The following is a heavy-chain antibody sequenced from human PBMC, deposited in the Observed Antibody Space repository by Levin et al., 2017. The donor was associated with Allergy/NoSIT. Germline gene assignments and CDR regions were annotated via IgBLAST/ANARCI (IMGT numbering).Heavy chain of an antibody. CDR1: GFTFSSYW. D-gene: IGHD4-23*01. CDR2: IKQDGSEK. V-gene: IGHV3-7*01. J-gene: IGHJ4*02. Sequence: GESLKISCAASGFTFSSYWMSWVRQAPGKGLEWVANIKQDGSEKYYVDSVRGRFTISRDNAKKSLYLQMNSLRAEDTGVEYDASSGCNSAFDYWGQGTLVTVSS. CDR3: ASSGCNSAFDY.